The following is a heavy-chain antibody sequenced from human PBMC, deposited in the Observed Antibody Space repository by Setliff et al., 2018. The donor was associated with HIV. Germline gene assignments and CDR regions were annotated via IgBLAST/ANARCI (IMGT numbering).Heavy chain of an antibody. D-gene: IGHD5-18*01. V-gene: IGHV2-5*01. CDR1: GFSLRTSGVG. Sequence: SGPTLVNPPQTLTLTCTFSGFSLRTSGVGVGWIRQPPGKALEWLALIYWNDDKRYSPSLKSRLTITKDTSKNQVVLTMTNMDPVDTATYYCAHRLGPHSYGSEDFDYWGQGTLVTVSS. J-gene: IGHJ4*02. CDR2: IYWNDDK. CDR3: AHRLGPHSYGSEDFDY.